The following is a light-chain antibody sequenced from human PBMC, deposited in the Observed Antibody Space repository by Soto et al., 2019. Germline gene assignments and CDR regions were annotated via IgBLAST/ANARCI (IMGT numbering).Light chain of an antibody. V-gene: IGKV3-15*01. Sequence: EIVMTQSPATLSVSPGERATLSCRASQSVSSNLAWYQQKPGQAPRLLIYGAPTRATGISARFSGSGSGTEFSLTISSMQSEDFAVYYCQQYNNWPPLTFGGGTKVEIK. CDR2: GAP. CDR3: QQYNNWPPLT. CDR1: QSVSSN. J-gene: IGKJ4*01.